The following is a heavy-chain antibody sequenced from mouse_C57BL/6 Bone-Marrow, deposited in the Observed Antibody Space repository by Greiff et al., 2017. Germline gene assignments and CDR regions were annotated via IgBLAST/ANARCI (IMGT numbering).Heavy chain of an antibody. V-gene: IGHV1-72*01. CDR3: ARSGYGNYVDAMDY. CDR2: IDPNSGGT. CDR1: GYTFTSYW. Sequence: QVQLQQPGAELVKPGASVKLSCKASGYTFTSYWMHWVKQRPGRGLGWIGRIDPNSGGTKYNEKFKSKATLTVDKPSSTAYMPLSSLTSEDSAVYYCARSGYGNYVDAMDYWGQGTSVTVSS. D-gene: IGHD2-1*01. J-gene: IGHJ4*01.